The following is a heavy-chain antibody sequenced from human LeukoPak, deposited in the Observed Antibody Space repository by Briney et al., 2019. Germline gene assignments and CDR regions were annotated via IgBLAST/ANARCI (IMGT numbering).Heavy chain of an antibody. CDR1: GFTFSSYG. CDR2: ISYDGRNK. D-gene: IGHD3-10*01. V-gene: IGHV3-30*19. CDR3: ATPGSGTFYSVPNFDY. J-gene: IGHJ4*02. Sequence: PGRSLRLSCAASGFTFSSYGMHWVRQAPGKGLEWVAVISYDGRNKNYADSVKGRFTISRDNSKNMLYLQMNSLRTEDTAVYYCATPGSGTFYSVPNFDYWGQGTLVTVSS.